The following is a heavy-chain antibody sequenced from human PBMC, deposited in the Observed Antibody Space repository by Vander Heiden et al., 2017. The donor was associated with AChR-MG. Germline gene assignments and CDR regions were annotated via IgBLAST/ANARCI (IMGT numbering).Heavy chain of an antibody. Sequence: EVQLVASGGGLVQPGGSLRLSCAVFGFSFRTYWMAWVRQAPGKGPEWVADITQDGRDQYYLDSVKGRFTVSRDNARSSLYLQMDTLRVEDTAVYYCARDPQNGDFDYWGQGTPVTVAS. D-gene: IGHD4-17*01. CDR2: ITQDGRDQ. CDR3: ARDPQNGDFDY. V-gene: IGHV3-7*01. J-gene: IGHJ4*02. CDR1: GFSFRTYW.